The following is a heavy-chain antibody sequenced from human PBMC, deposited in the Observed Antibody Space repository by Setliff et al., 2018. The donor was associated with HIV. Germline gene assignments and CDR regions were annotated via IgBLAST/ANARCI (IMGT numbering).Heavy chain of an antibody. CDR3: VRDGVGTTPFDY. D-gene: IGHD1-26*01. Sequence: PGGSLRLSCAASGFTFSNAWMSWVRQAPGKGLVWVSRINYHGSDISYADSVKGRFTISRDNAKNTVYLQMNNLRDEDTAVYFCVRDGVGTTPFDYWGQGSLVTVSS. J-gene: IGHJ4*02. V-gene: IGHV3-74*01. CDR1: GFTFSNAW. CDR2: INYHGSDI.